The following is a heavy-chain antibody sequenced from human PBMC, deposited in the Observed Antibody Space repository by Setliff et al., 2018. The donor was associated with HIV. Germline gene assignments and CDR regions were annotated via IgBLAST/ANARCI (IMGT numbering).Heavy chain of an antibody. J-gene: IGHJ5*02. CDR2: IYWDDDK. CDR3: AHRPYNSPNWFDP. D-gene: IGHD1-20*01. V-gene: IGHV2-5*02. Sequence: SGPTREPTQTLTLTCTVSGFSVTSYGVAVAWIRQPPGKTLEWLALIYWDDDKRYNPSLESRLTITKDTSKNHVVLTMTNVDPDDTGTYYCAHRPYNSPNWFDPWGQGTLVTVSS. CDR1: GFSVTSYGVA.